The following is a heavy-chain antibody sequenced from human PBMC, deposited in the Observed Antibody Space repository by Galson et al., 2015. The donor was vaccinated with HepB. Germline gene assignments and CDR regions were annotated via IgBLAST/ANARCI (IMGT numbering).Heavy chain of an antibody. Sequence: QSGAEVKKPGESLRISCKGSGYNFITYWINWVRQMPGKGLEWMGRIDPSDSYTNYSPSFQGDVIIPAHKSSSTAYLQWSSLKASDTAMYFCAIQRKKSIDYRGNYDFYAMDVWGQGTTVTVSS. CDR3: AIQRKKSIDYRGNYDFYAMDV. CDR2: IDPSDSYT. D-gene: IGHD4-23*01. J-gene: IGHJ6*02. V-gene: IGHV5-10-1*01. CDR1: GYNFITYW.